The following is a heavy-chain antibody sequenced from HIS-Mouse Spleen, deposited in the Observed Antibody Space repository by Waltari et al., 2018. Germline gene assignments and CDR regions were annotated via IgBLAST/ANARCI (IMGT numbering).Heavy chain of an antibody. J-gene: IGHJ4*02. CDR1: GGSIRRYY. D-gene: IGHD2-15*01. CDR2: IYYSGST. CDR3: ARGGLLAATYYFDY. V-gene: IGHV4-59*08. Sequence: QVQLQESGPGLVKPSETLSLTCTVSGGSIRRYYCSWIRQPPGKGLEWIGHIYYSGSTNYNPSLKSRVTISVDTSKNQFSLKLSSVTAADTAVYYCARGGLLAATYYFDYWGQGTLVTVSS.